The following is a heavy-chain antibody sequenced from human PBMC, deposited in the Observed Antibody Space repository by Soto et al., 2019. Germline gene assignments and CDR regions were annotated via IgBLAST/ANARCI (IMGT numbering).Heavy chain of an antibody. J-gene: IGHJ5*02. V-gene: IGHV3-7*04. CDR3: ARGWGLDP. CDR1: GFTFNSYW. D-gene: IGHD1-26*01. CDR2: IKQDGSEK. Sequence: EVQLVESGGGLVQPGGSLRLSCVASGFTFNSYWMTWVRQATGKGLEWVANIKQDGSEKYYVDSVKGRFTISRDNAKNSLYLQMNSLRAEDTAVYYCARGWGLDPWGQGTLVTVSS.